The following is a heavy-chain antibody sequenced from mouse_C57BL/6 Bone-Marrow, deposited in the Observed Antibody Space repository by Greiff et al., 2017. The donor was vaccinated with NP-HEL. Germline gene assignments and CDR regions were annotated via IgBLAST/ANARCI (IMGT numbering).Heavy chain of an antibody. Sequence: ESGPGLVKPSQSLSLTCSVTGYSITSGYYWNWIRQFPGNKLEWMGYISYDGSNNYNPSLKNRISITRDTSKNQFFLKLNSVTTEDTATYYCASGGLLRFLDYWGQGTTLTVSS. CDR2: ISYDGSN. J-gene: IGHJ2*01. V-gene: IGHV3-6*01. CDR3: ASGGLLRFLDY. CDR1: GYSITSGYY. D-gene: IGHD2-3*01.